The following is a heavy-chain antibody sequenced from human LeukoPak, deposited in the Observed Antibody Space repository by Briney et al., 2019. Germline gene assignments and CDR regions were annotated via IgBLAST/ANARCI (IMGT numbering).Heavy chain of an antibody. V-gene: IGHV1-69*13. D-gene: IGHD2-2*02. CDR1: GGTFSSYA. CDR2: IIPIFGTA. J-gene: IGHJ5*02. CDR3: ARSDIVVVPAAIPRYNWFDP. Sequence: SVKVSCKASGGTFSSYAISWVRQAPGQGLEWMGGIIPIFGTANYAQKFQGRVTITADESTSTAYMELSSLRSEDTAVYHCARSDIVVVPAAIPRYNWFDPWGQGTLVTVSS.